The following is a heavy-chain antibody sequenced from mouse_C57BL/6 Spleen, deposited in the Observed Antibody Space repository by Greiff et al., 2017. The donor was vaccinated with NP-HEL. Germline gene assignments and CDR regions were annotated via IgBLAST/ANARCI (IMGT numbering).Heavy chain of an antibody. J-gene: IGHJ4*01. D-gene: IGHD2-10*01. Sequence: VQLQQSGAELAIPGASVKLSCKASGYTFTSYWMHWVKQRPGQGLEWIGYINPSSGYTKYNQKFKDKATLTADKSSSTAYMQLSSLTYEDSAVYYCARPYYGDYYAMDYWGQGTSVTVSS. V-gene: IGHV1-7*01. CDR3: ARPYYGDYYAMDY. CDR2: INPSSGYT. CDR1: GYTFTSYW.